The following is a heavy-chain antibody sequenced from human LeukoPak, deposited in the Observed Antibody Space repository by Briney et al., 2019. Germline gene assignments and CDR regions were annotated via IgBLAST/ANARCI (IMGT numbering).Heavy chain of an antibody. V-gene: IGHV3-30*02. J-gene: IGHJ4*02. CDR2: IRYDGSNK. D-gene: IGHD4-17*01. Sequence: GGSLRLSCAASGFTFSNYGMHWVRQAPGKGLEWVAFIRYDGSNKYYTNSVKGRFTISRDNSKNTLYLQMNSLRAEDTAVYYCAKDYGDYRPFDYWGQGTLVTVSS. CDR1: GFTFSNYG. CDR3: AKDYGDYRPFDY.